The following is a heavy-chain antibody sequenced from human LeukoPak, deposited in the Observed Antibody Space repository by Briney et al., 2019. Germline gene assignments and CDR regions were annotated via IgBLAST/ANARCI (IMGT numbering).Heavy chain of an antibody. J-gene: IGHJ6*03. Sequence: SETLSLTCTVYGASISSTNHYWGWIRQPPGKGLEWIGSNYFSGSTYYNPSLKSRVAISVDTSKNQFSLKLSSVTAADTALYYCARGSRGSYYTDVWGKGTTVTVSS. CDR3: ARGSRGSYYTDV. CDR1: GASISSTNHY. V-gene: IGHV4-39*07. D-gene: IGHD1-26*01. CDR2: NYFSGST.